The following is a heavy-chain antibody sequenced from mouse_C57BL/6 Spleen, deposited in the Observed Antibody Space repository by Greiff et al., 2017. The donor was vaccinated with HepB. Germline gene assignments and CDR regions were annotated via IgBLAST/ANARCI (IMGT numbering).Heavy chain of an antibody. CDR3: ARTDYGAGSPYWYFDV. J-gene: IGHJ1*03. CDR2: IYPGDGDT. Sequence: VKLQESGPELVKPGASVKISCKASGYAFSSSWMNWVKQRPGKGLEWIGRIYPGDGDTNYNGKFKGKATLTADKSSSTAYMQLSSLTSEDSAVYFCARTDYGAGSPYWYFDVWGTGTTVTVSS. CDR1: GYAFSSSW. V-gene: IGHV1-82*01. D-gene: IGHD2-4*01.